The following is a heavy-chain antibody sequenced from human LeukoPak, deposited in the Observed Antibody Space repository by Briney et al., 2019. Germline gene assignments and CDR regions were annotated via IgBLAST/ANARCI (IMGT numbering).Heavy chain of an antibody. CDR2: INPNSGGT. J-gene: IGHJ6*03. Sequence: ASVKVSCEASGYTFTGYYMHWVRQAPGQGPEWMGWINPNSGGTNYAQKFQGRVTMTRDTSISTAYMELTRLRSDDTAVYYCARASRITVLLGTYYYYMDVWAKGTTVTVSS. CDR3: ARASRITVLLGTYYYYMDV. D-gene: IGHD3-10*01. CDR1: GYTFTGYY. V-gene: IGHV1-2*02.